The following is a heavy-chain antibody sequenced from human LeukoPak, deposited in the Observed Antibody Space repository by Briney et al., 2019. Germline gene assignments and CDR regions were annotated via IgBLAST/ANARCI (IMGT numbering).Heavy chain of an antibody. CDR1: GYTFTGYY. D-gene: IGHD3-10*01. V-gene: IGHV1-2*02. CDR3: ARGRGPPNTNRDFYFYYYMDV. J-gene: IGHJ6*03. Sequence: EASVKVSCKASGYTFTGYYMHWVRQAPGQGLEWMGWINPNSGGTKYSQEFQDRITITRDTSATTAYMELNNLRSEDMARYYCARGRGPPNTNRDFYFYYYMDVWGTGTTVTVSS. CDR2: INPNSGGT.